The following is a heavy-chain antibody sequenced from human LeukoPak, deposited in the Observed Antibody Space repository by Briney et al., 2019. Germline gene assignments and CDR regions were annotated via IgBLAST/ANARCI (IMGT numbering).Heavy chain of an antibody. D-gene: IGHD3-10*01. CDR1: GFTFSSYA. J-gene: IGHJ6*04. CDR3: AKDLVWFGEGKLRDV. CDR2: ISGSGGST. Sequence: PGGSLRLSCAASGFTFSSYAMSWVRQAPGKGLEWVSAISGSGGSTYYADSVKGRFTISRDNYKNTLYLQMNSLRAEDTAVYYCAKDLVWFGEGKLRDVWGKGTTVTVSS. V-gene: IGHV3-23*01.